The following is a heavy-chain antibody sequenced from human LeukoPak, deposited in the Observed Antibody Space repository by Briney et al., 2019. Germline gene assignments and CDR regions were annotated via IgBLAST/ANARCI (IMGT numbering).Heavy chain of an antibody. CDR2: INHSGST. V-gene: IGHV4-34*01. Sequence: SETLSLTCAVYGGSFSGYYWSWIRQPPGKGLEWIGEINHSGSTNYNPSLKSRVTISVDTSKNQFSLELSSVTAADTAVYYCARGPWKSGYSSSWYLYWGQGTLVTVSS. D-gene: IGHD6-13*01. CDR3: ARGPWKSGYSSSWYLY. CDR1: GGSFSGYY. J-gene: IGHJ4*02.